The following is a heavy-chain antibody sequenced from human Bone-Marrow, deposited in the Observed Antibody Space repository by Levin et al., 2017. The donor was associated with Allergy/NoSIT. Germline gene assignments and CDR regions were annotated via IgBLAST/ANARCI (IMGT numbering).Heavy chain of an antibody. CDR2: IYPGDSDT. CDR3: ARRGEDSSLSGYYFYGMDV. Sequence: LKISCKASGYSFTKYWIGWVRQMPGKGLEWMGIIYPGDSDTRYSPSFQGQVTISADKSITTAYLQWSSLKPSDTAMYYCARRGEDSSLSGYYFYGMDVWGQGTTVTVSS. CDR1: GYSFTKYW. V-gene: IGHV5-51*01. J-gene: IGHJ6*02. D-gene: IGHD6-6*01.